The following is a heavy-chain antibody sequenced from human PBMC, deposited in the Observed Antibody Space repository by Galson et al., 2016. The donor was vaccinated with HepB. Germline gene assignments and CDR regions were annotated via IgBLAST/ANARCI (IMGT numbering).Heavy chain of an antibody. CDR2: IYQTGTA. D-gene: IGHD1/OR15-1a*01. CDR3: ARGTLGTTATMAFDY. V-gene: IGHV4-4*02. CDR1: GDSINNNYW. Sequence: SETLSLTCAVFGDSINNNYWWSWLRQSPGKGLEWLGEIYQTGTANYNPSFTSRATISVDKSKNQISLRLASVTAADTAMYYCARGTLGTTATMAFDYWGQGTLVTVSS. J-gene: IGHJ4*02.